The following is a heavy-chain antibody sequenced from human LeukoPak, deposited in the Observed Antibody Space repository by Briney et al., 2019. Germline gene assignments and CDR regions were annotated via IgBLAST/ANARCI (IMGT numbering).Heavy chain of an antibody. CDR1: GGSFSVYY. CDR2: INHSGST. J-gene: IGHJ6*03. Sequence: SETLSLTCAVYGGSFSVYYWSWIRQPPGKGLEWIGEINHSGSTNYNPSLKSRVTISVDTSKNQFSLKLSPVTAADTAVYYCARGRKRYCTNGVCSSYYYYYVDVWGKGTTVTVSS. V-gene: IGHV4-34*01. CDR3: ARGRKRYCTNGVCSSYYYYYVDV. D-gene: IGHD2-8*01.